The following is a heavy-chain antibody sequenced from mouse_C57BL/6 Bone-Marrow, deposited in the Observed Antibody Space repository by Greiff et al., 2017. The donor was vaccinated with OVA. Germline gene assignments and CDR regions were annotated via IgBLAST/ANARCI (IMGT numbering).Heavy chain of an antibody. CDR2: IYPGDGDT. CDR1: GYAFSSSW. CDR3: ARRAQATLYAMDY. D-gene: IGHD3-2*02. V-gene: IGHV1-82*01. J-gene: IGHJ4*01. Sequence: VQLQQSGPELVKPGASVKISCKASGYAFSSSWMNWVKQRPGKGLEWIGRIYPGDGDTNYNGKFKGKATLTADKSSRTAYMQLSSMPSADSAVFFSARRAQATLYAMDYWGKGTSVTVSS.